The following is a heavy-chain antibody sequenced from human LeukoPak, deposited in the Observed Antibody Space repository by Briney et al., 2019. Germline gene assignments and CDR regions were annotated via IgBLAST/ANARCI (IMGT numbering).Heavy chain of an antibody. D-gene: IGHD6-13*01. Sequence: SETLSLTCTVSGGSISSYYWSWTRQPPGKGLEWIGYIYYSGSTNYNPSLKSRVTISVDTSKNQFSLKLNSVTAADTAVYYCARKGQQLVPDYWGQGTLVTVSS. CDR2: IYYSGST. J-gene: IGHJ4*02. CDR1: GGSISSYY. CDR3: ARKGQQLVPDY. V-gene: IGHV4-59*08.